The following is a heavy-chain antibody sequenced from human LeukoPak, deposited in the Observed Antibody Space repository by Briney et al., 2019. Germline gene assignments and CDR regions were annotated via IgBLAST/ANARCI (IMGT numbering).Heavy chain of an antibody. J-gene: IGHJ3*02. CDR1: GFTFRSYG. Sequence: PGGSLRLSCAASGFTFRSYGMHWVRQAPGKGLEWVAFIRYDGSNKYYADSVKGRFTISRDNSKNTLYLQMNSLRAEDTAEYYCARGSPTSYDFWSRFSGGDAFDIWGQGTMVTVSS. D-gene: IGHD3-3*01. V-gene: IGHV3-30*02. CDR2: IRYDGSNK. CDR3: ARGSPTSYDFWSRFSGGDAFDI.